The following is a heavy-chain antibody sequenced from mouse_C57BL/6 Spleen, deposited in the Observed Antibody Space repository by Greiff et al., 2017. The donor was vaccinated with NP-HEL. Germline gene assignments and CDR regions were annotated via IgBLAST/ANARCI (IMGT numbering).Heavy chain of an antibody. Sequence: EVQLQQSGPELVKPGASVKISCKASGYTFTDYYMNWVKQSHGKSLEWIGDINPNNGGTSYNQKFKGKATLTVDKSSSTAYMELRSLTSEDSAVYYCARKGVYDYDEAWFAYWGQGTLVTVSA. CDR1: GYTFTDYY. D-gene: IGHD2-4*01. CDR2: INPNNGGT. CDR3: ARKGVYDYDEAWFAY. V-gene: IGHV1-26*01. J-gene: IGHJ3*01.